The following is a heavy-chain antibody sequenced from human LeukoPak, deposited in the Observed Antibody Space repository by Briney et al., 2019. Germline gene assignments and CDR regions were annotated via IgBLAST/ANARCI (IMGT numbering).Heavy chain of an antibody. J-gene: IGHJ4*02. D-gene: IGHD3-3*01. V-gene: IGHV3-30*03. CDR1: GFTFSSYG. CDR3: ARSYDFWSGSPGYYFDY. Sequence: GGSLRLSCAASGFTFSSYGMHWVRQAPGKGLEWVAVISYDGSNKYYADSVKGRFTISRDNSKNTLYLQMNSLRAEDTAVYYCARSYDFWSGSPGYYFDYWGQGTLVTVSS. CDR2: ISYDGSNK.